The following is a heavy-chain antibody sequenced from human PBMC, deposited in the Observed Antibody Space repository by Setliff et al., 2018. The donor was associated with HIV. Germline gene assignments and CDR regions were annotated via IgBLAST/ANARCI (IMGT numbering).Heavy chain of an antibody. Sequence: LRLSCVGSGFIFGDHYMSWIRQAPGKGLEWVANIKQDGSEKYYVDSVKGRFTISRDNSKNSLYLQMHSLRAEDTAVYYCAKKAGETSLVGDQSLDHWGQGTLVTVSS. V-gene: IGHV3-7*01. CDR1: GFIFGDHY. CDR3: AKKAGETSLVGDQSLDH. CDR2: IKQDGSEK. D-gene: IGHD1-26*01. J-gene: IGHJ4*02.